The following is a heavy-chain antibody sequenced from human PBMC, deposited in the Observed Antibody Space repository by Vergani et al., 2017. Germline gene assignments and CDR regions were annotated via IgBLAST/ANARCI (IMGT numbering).Heavy chain of an antibody. D-gene: IGHD6-13*01. CDR1: GFTFSSYA. V-gene: IGHV3-23*01. CDR2: ISCIGGST. CDR3: AKEKGGVTAAGSANWFDP. Sequence: EVQLLESGGGLVQPGGSLRLSCAASGFTFSSYAMSWVRQAPGKGLEWVSTISCIGGSTYYADSVKGRFTISRDNSKKTLYLQMNSLRAEDTAVYYCAKEKGGVTAAGSANWFDPWGQGTLVTVSS. J-gene: IGHJ5*02.